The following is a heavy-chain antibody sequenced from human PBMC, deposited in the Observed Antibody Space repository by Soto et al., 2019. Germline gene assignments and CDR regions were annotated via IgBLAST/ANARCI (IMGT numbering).Heavy chain of an antibody. D-gene: IGHD3-22*01. J-gene: IGHJ4*02. CDR3: ARERVYYYYSSGYYNFAY. V-gene: IGHV3-30*09. CDR2: ISYDGNNQ. CDR1: GFTFNNYA. Sequence: QVQLVESGGGVVQPGRSLRLSCAASGFTFNNYAMHWVRQAPGKGLEWVAVISYDGNNQYYADSVKGRFAISRDNSKNTLYLQMNSLSDEDTAVYYCARERVYYYYSSGYYNFAYLGQGSLFTVSS.